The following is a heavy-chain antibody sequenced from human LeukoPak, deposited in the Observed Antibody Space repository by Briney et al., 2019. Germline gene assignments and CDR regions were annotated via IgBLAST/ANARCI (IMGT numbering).Heavy chain of an antibody. D-gene: IGHD4-11*01. CDR1: GGSISSSSYY. CDR2: IYYSGST. J-gene: IGHJ3*02. V-gene: IGHV4-39*07. CDR3: ARYMTRVYSNSDAFDI. Sequence: SETLSLTCTVSGGSISSSSYYWGWIRQPPGKGLEWIGSIYYSGSTNYNPSLKSRVTMSVDTSKNQFSLKLSSVTAADTAVYYCARYMTRVYSNSDAFDIWGQGTMVTVSS.